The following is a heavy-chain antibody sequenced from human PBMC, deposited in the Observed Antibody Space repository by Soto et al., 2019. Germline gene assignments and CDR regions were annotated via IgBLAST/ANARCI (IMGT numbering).Heavy chain of an antibody. CDR3: AREQHCISAGCRHYDCYGMDG. Sequence: QVQLVQSGAEVKKPGASVKVSCKASGYTFTSYGISWVRQAPGQGLEWMGWISTYNGNTNYAQKLQGRVTMTTDTTTSTAYMELRGLRSDNTAVYYCAREQHCISAGCRHYDCYGMDGWGQGTTVTVSS. D-gene: IGHD2-2*01. V-gene: IGHV1-18*01. CDR1: GYTFTSYG. J-gene: IGHJ6*02. CDR2: ISTYNGNT.